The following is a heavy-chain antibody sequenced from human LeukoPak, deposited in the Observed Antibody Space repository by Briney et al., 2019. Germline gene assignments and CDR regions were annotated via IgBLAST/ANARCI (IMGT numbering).Heavy chain of an antibody. Sequence: GSLRLSCAASGFTFSSYGMHWVRQAPGKGLEWVAVISYDGSNKCYADSVKGRFTISRDNSKNTLYLQMNSLRAEDTAVYYCAKAYGGFGELNDAFDIWGQGTMVTVSS. CDR3: AKAYGGFGELNDAFDI. CDR1: GFTFSSYG. D-gene: IGHD3-10*01. J-gene: IGHJ3*02. V-gene: IGHV3-30*18. CDR2: ISYDGSNK.